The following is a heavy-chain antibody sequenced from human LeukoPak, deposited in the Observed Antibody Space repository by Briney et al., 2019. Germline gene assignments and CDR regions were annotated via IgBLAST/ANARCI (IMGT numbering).Heavy chain of an antibody. CDR1: GFTVSSND. CDR2: ITSGGST. V-gene: IGHV3-66*01. D-gene: IGHD2-15*01. J-gene: IGHJ4*02. Sequence: GESLKLSCAASGFTVSSNDMNWVRQAPGKGLEWVSVITSGGSTYFADSVKGRFTVSRDNSKNTLSLQMNSLRVEDTAVYYCARDLISGPATHDSWGQGALVTVSS. CDR3: ARDLISGPATHDS.